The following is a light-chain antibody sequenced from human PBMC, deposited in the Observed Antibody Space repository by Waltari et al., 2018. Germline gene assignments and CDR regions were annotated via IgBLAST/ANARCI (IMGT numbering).Light chain of an antibody. Sequence: DIQMTQSPSSLSASVGDRVTITCRASQSISSYLNWFQQKPGKAPKVLIYAESILESGVPSRFSGSGSGTDFTLTISSLQPEDFAIYYCQQSYSSPPTFGGGTKVEIK. CDR2: AES. V-gene: IGKV1-39*01. CDR1: QSISSY. J-gene: IGKJ4*01. CDR3: QQSYSSPPT.